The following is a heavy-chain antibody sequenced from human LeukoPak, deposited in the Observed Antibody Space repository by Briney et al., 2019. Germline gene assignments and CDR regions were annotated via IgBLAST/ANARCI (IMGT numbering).Heavy chain of an antibody. CDR2: ISGSGGST. V-gene: IGHV3-23*01. D-gene: IGHD6-6*01. Sequence: GGSLRLSCAASGFTFSSYAMSWVRQAPGKGMEWVSAISGSGGSTYYADSVKGRFTISRDNSKNTLYLQMNSLRAEDTAVYYCAKDLASQLGRGFYYYYGMDVWGQGTTVTVSS. CDR1: GFTFSSYA. J-gene: IGHJ6*02. CDR3: AKDLASQLGRGFYYYYGMDV.